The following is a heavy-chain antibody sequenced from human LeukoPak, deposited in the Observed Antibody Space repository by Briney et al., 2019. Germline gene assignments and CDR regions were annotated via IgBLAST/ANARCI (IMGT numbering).Heavy chain of an antibody. J-gene: IGHJ5*02. CDR2: IYYSGST. Sequence: SETLSLTCTVSGGSISSSSYDWGWIRQPPGKGLEWIGSIYYSGSTYYNPSLKSRVTISVDTSKNQFSLKLSSVTAADTAVYYCARHFVTFQAGESFDPWGQGTLVTVSS. D-gene: IGHD3-16*01. CDR1: GGSISSSSYD. V-gene: IGHV4-39*01. CDR3: ARHFVTFQAGESFDP.